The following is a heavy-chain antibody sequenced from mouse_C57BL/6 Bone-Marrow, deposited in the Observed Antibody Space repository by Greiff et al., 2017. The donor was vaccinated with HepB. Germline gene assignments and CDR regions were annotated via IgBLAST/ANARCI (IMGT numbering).Heavy chain of an antibody. D-gene: IGHD2-13*01. V-gene: IGHV1-81*01. Sequence: QVQLKQSGAELARPGASVKLSFKASGYTFTSYGISWVKQRTGQGLEWIGEIYPRSGNTYYNEKFKGKATLTADKSSSTAYMELRSLTSEDSAVYFCARSGDPFGYWGQGTLVTVSA. J-gene: IGHJ3*02. CDR3: ARSGDPFGY. CDR2: IYPRSGNT. CDR1: GYTFTSYG.